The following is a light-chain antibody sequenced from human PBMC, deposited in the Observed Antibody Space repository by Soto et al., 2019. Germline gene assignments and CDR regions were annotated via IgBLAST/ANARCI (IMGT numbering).Light chain of an antibody. Sequence: DIVMTQSPDSLTVSLGERATINCKSSQSVLYSSNNKNYLAWYRQKPGQPPKLLIYWASTRESWVPDRFSGSGSGTDFTLTISSLQAEDVAVYYCQQYYTTPRTFGQGTKVEIK. V-gene: IGKV4-1*01. CDR1: QSVLYSSNNKNY. J-gene: IGKJ1*01. CDR3: QQYYTTPRT. CDR2: WAS.